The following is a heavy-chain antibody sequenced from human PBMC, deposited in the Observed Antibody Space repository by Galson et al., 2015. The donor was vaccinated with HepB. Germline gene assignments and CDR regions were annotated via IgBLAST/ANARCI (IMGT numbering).Heavy chain of an antibody. CDR1: GFTFSYYA. V-gene: IGHV3-23*01. Sequence: SLRLSCAASGFTFSYYAMNWVRQAPGQGLEWVSTISGSGDTQYAESVKGRFTISRDNSKNTLYLQMKSLRAEDTAVYHCARGAGSGSYNSWDYWGQGTLVTVSS. CDR2: ISGSGDT. J-gene: IGHJ4*02. D-gene: IGHD3-10*01. CDR3: ARGAGSGSYNSWDY.